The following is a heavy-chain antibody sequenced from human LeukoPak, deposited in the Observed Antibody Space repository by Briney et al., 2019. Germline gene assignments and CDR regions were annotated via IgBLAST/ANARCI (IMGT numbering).Heavy chain of an antibody. CDR3: ASLWAGNY. CDR2: IYSGGNT. J-gene: IGHJ4*02. Sequence: GGSLRLSCAASGFTVSSNYMSWVRQAPGKGLEWVSIIYSGGNTYYADYLKGRFTIYRDNFRNTVYLQMNSLRAEDTAVYYCASLWAGNYWGQGPLVTVSS. V-gene: IGHV3-53*01. D-gene: IGHD3-10*01. CDR1: GFTVSSNY.